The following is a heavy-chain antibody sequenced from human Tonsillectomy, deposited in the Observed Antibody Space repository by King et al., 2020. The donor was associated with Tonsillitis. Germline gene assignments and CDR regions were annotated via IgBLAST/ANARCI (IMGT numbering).Heavy chain of an antibody. CDR3: ARGLRSSEWSPEGPLNYYYYASDV. V-gene: IGHV4-34*01. J-gene: IGHJ6*02. D-gene: IGHD3-3*01. CDR2: INHSGST. CDR1: GGSLSGYY. Sequence: VQLQQWGAGLLKPSRTLSLTCVVDGGSLSGYYWTWIRQSPAKGLEWIGDINHSGSTKCNPSLKNRVSISIDTSKNQFSLRLSSVTAADTATYYCARGLRSSEWSPEGPLNYYYYASDVWGQGTTVTVTS.